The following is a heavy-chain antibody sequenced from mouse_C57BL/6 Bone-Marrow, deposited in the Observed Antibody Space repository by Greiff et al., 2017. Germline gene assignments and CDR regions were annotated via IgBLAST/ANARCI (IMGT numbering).Heavy chain of an antibody. V-gene: IGHV2-9-1*01. CDR3: ARPHYYGSSWFAY. CDR2: IWTGGGT. J-gene: IGHJ3*01. D-gene: IGHD1-1*01. CDR1: GFSLTSYA. Sequence: VQLVESGPGLVEPSQCLSITCTVSGFSLTSYAISWVRQPPGKGLEWLGVIWTGGGTNYTSALKSRLSISKDNSKSQVFLKMNSLQTDDTSRYYWARPHYYGSSWFAYWGQGTLVTVSA.